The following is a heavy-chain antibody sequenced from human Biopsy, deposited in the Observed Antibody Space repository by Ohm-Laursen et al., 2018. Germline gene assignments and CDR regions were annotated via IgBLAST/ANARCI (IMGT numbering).Heavy chain of an antibody. V-gene: IGHV1-18*01. CDR3: ARAKLEPVYYYYGMDV. J-gene: IGHJ6*02. D-gene: IGHD1-1*01. Sequence: ASMKVSCKVSGYTLTDISMHWVRQAPGQGLEWMGWINTENGNTIYAQNLQGRVTMTADTSTSTAYMEVTSLRSDDTAVYYCARAKLEPVYYYYGMDVWGQGSLVTVSS. CDR2: INTENGNT. CDR1: GYTLTDIS.